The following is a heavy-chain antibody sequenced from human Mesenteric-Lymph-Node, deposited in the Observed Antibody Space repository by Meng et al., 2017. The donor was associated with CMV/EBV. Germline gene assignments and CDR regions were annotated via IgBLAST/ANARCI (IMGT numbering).Heavy chain of an antibody. CDR1: GGSFSGHY. CDR3: ARGGTVFNYYYGMDV. CDR2: INYDGSST. D-gene: IGHD4-17*01. V-gene: IGHV3-74*01. Sequence: LSLTCAVYGGSFSGHYWKWIRQPPGKGLVWVSRINYDGSSTTYADSVKGRLTISRDNAKNTLSLQMNSLRVDDTAVYYCARGGTVFNYYYGMDVWGQGTPVTVSS. J-gene: IGHJ6*02.